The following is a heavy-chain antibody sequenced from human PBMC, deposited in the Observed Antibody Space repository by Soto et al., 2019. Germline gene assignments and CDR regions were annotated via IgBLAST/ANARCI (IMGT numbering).Heavy chain of an antibody. CDR1: GGTFSSYT. J-gene: IGHJ6*03. CDR3: ARAMVLTHYYYYMDV. D-gene: IGHD3-10*01. Sequence: SVKVSCKASGGTFSSYTISWVRQAPGQGLEWMGRIIPILGIANYAQKFQGRVTITADKSTSTAYMELSSLRPEDTAVYYCARAMVLTHYYYYMDVWGKGTTVTVSS. CDR2: IIPILGIA. V-gene: IGHV1-69*02.